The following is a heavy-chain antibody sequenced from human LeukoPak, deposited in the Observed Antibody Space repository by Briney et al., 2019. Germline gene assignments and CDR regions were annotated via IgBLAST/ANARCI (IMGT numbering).Heavy chain of an antibody. CDR3: ARDSAITYYYGMDV. Sequence: PSETLSLTCTVSGGSISSGGYYWSWIRQHPGKGLEWIGYIYYSGSTYYSPSLKSRVTISVDTSKNQFSLKLSSVTAADTAVYYCARDSAITYYYGMDVWGQGTTVTVSS. D-gene: IGHD1-14*01. CDR2: IYYSGST. CDR1: GGSISSGGYY. V-gene: IGHV4-31*03. J-gene: IGHJ6*02.